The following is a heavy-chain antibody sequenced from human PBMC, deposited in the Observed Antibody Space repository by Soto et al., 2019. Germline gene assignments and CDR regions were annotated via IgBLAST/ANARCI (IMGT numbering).Heavy chain of an antibody. CDR3: ATIPIYTYGLPSDY. V-gene: IGHV3-33*01. CDR1: GFPFRIYG. J-gene: IGHJ4*02. Sequence: PGGSLRLSCVASGFPFRIYGMQWVRQAPGKGLEWVAVIWYDGSNKYLGDSVKGRFSISRDNSENTLYLEMNSLRAEDTAVYYCATIPIYTYGLPSDYWGQGVQVTVSS. CDR2: IWYDGSNK. D-gene: IGHD3-10*01.